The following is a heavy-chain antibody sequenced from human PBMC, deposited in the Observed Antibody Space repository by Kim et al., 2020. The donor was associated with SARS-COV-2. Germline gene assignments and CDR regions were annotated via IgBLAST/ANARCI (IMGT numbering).Heavy chain of an antibody. V-gene: IGHV3-7*01. D-gene: IGHD1-26*01. Sequence: KYYVDSVKGRFTISRDNAKNSLYLQMNSLRAEDTAVYYCARGSGSYFYRHWGQGTLVTVSS. J-gene: IGHJ4*02. CDR2: K. CDR3: ARGSGSYFYRH.